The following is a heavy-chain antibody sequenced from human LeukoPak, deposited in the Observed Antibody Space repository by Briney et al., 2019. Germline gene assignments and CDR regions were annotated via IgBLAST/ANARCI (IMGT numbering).Heavy chain of an antibody. V-gene: IGHV1-58*01. CDR2: IVVGSGNT. D-gene: IGHD3-16*01. CDR1: GFTFTNSA. J-gene: IGHJ6*02. CDR3: ARSGLTLRLGTHSKPGGMDV. Sequence: SVTVSCTASGFTFTNSAVQWVRQARGQRLEWIGWIVVGSGNTNYAQKLQGRVTMTTDTSTSTAYMELRSLRSDDTAVYYCARSGLTLRLGTHSKPGGMDVWGQGTTVTVSS.